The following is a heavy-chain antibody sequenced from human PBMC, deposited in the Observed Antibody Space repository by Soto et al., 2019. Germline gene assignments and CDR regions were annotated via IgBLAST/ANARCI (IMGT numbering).Heavy chain of an antibody. CDR2: INHSGST. CDR3: ARVGYDFWSGYFDFDY. V-gene: IGHV4-34*01. CDR1: GGSFSGYY. J-gene: IGHJ4*02. D-gene: IGHD3-3*01. Sequence: PSETLSLTCAVYGGSFSGYYWSWIRQPPGKGLEWIGEINHSGSTNYNPSLKSRVTISVDTSKNQFSLKLSSVTAADTAVYYCARVGYDFWSGYFDFDYWGQGTLVTVSS.